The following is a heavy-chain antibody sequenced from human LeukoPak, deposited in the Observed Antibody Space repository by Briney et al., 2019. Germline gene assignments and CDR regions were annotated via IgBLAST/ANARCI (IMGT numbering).Heavy chain of an antibody. V-gene: IGHV4-59*01. CDR3: ARDTVLRFLEWFRGFDY. D-gene: IGHD3-3*01. CDR1: GGSISSYY. J-gene: IGHJ4*02. CDR2: IYYSGST. Sequence: SETLSLTCTVSGGSISSYYWSWTRQPPGKGLEWIGYIYYSGSTNYNPSLKSRVTISVDTSKNQFSLKLSSVTAADTAVYYCARDTVLRFLEWFRGFDYWGQGTLVTVSS.